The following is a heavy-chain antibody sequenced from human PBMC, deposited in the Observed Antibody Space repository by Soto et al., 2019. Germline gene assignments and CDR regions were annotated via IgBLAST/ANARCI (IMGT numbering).Heavy chain of an antibody. D-gene: IGHD3-3*01. CDR3: ARRDYDFWSGQLFDY. J-gene: IGHJ4*02. Sequence: PSETLSLTCTVSGGYISSSSYYWGWIRQPPGKGLEWIGSIYYSGSTYYNPSLKSRVTISVDTSKNQFSLKLSSVTAADTAVYYCARRDYDFWSGQLFDYWGQGTLVTVSS. CDR2: IYYSGST. CDR1: GGYISSSSYY. V-gene: IGHV4-39*01.